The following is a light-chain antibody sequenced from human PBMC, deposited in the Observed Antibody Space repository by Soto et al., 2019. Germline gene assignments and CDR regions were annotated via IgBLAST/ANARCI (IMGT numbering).Light chain of an antibody. CDR2: GAS. CDR1: QSVGSSH. V-gene: IGKV3-20*01. Sequence: EIVLTQSPGTLSLSPXXXAXXXCXXSQSVGSSHLAWYQQKPGQAPRLLIYGASSRATGIPDRFSGSGSGTDFTLTISRLEPEDFAVYYCQQYGSAPWTFGQGTKVDIK. J-gene: IGKJ1*01. CDR3: QQYGSAPWT.